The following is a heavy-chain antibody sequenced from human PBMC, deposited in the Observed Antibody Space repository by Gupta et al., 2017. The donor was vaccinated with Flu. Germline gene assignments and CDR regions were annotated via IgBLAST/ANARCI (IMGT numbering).Heavy chain of an antibody. CDR1: SNSY. CDR2: IYASGTT. V-gene: IGHV4-4*07. J-gene: IGHJ4*02. D-gene: IGHD3-10*01. Sequence: SNSYGGWSRQPAGGGLEWIGRIYASGTTNYNPSLKSLLTMSVDTAKNQLSLQMKSLTAADTAIYFCARDRGGSYHFDSWGQGIQVTVSS. CDR3: ARDRGGSYHFDS.